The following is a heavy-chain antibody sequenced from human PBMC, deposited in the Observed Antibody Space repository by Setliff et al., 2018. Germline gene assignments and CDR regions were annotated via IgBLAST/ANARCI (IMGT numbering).Heavy chain of an antibody. D-gene: IGHD1-1*01. CDR3: ARDWSNNYWAFDI. J-gene: IGHJ3*02. Sequence: PGGSLRLSCAASGFTFSSYWMHWVRQAPGKGLVWVSRINSDGSSANYADSVKGRFTVSRDNFKNTVDLQMNSLRAEDTAVYYCARDWSNNYWAFDIWGLGTVVTVSS. V-gene: IGHV3-74*01. CDR2: INSDGSSA. CDR1: GFTFSSYW.